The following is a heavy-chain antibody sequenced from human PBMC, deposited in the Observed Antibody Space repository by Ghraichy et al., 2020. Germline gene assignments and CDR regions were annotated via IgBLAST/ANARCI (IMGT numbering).Heavy chain of an antibody. CDR2: INHSGST. J-gene: IGHJ1*01. CDR3: ARGRSGTEYFPP. CDR1: GGSFSDYY. Sequence: SETLSLTCAVYGGSFSDYYWSWIRQPPGKGLEWIGEINHSGSTNYNPSLKSRVTISVDTSKNQFSLKLSSVTAADTAVYYCARGRSGTEYFPPWGKGPLVTVSS. D-gene: IGHD3-10*01. V-gene: IGHV4-34*01.